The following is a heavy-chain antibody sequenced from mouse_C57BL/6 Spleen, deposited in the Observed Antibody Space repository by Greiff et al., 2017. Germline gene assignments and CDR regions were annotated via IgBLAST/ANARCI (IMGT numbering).Heavy chain of an antibody. V-gene: IGHV1-69*01. CDR2: IDPSDSFT. J-gene: IGHJ1*03. Sequence: QVQLQQPGAELVMPGASVKLSCKASGYTFTSYWMHWVKQRPGQGLEWIGEIDPSDSFTNYNQKFKGKSTLTVDKSSSTAYMQLSSLTSEDSAVYYCARGDGSSYVFWYFDVWGTGTTVTVSS. D-gene: IGHD1-1*01. CDR3: ARGDGSSYVFWYFDV. CDR1: GYTFTSYW.